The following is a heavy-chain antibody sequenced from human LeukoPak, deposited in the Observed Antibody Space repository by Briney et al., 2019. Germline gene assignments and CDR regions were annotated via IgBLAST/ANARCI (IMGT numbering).Heavy chain of an antibody. CDR2: ISSGSSYI. V-gene: IGHV3-21*01. CDR1: GFTFSSFT. Sequence: GGSLRLSCAASGFTFSSFTMNWVRQAPGKGLEWVSSISSGSSYIYYADSVKGRFTISRDNSKNTLYLQMNSLRAEDTAVYYCARDYCSGGSCFYFDYWGQGTLVTVSS. J-gene: IGHJ4*02. D-gene: IGHD2-15*01. CDR3: ARDYCSGGSCFYFDY.